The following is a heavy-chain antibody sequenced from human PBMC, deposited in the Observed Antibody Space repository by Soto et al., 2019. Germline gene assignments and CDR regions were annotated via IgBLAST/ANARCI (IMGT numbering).Heavy chain of an antibody. V-gene: IGHV4-61*01. CDR3: ARSAYYYDSSQGSNWFDP. Sequence: SETLSLTCTVSGASVSSGIYYWSWIRQPPGKGLEWIGYTYYGSTNYNPSLKSRVTISLDTSKNQFSVKLTSVTAADTAVYYCARSAYYYDSSQGSNWFDPWGQGTLVTVSS. J-gene: IGHJ5*02. CDR1: GASVSSGIYY. CDR2: TYYGST. D-gene: IGHD3-22*01.